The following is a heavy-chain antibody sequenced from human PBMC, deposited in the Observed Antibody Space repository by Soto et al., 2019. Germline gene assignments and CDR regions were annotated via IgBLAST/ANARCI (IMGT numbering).Heavy chain of an antibody. D-gene: IGHD6-19*01. CDR2: IKSKTDGGTT. CDR1: GFTFSNVW. CDR3: TPLALKYSSGWYEFSD. J-gene: IGHJ4*02. V-gene: IGHV3-15*07. Sequence: EVQLVESGGGLVKPGGSLRLSCAASGFTFSNVWMNWVRQAPGKGLEWVGRIKSKTDGGTTDYAAPVKGRFTISRDDSNNTLYLQMNSLKTEDPAVYYCTPLALKYSSGWYEFSDWGQGTLVTVSS.